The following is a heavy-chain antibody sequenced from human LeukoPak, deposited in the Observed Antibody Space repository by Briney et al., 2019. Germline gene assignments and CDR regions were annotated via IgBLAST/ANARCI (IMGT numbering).Heavy chain of an antibody. Sequence: QPGGSLRLSCAASGFSVSSNYMNWVRQAPGKGLEGVAVISYDGSNKYYVDSVKGRFTISRDNSKNTLYLQMNSLRAEDTAVYYCARNPYGDYNFDYWGQGTLVTVSS. V-gene: IGHV3-30*03. J-gene: IGHJ4*02. CDR2: ISYDGSNK. CDR1: GFSVSSNY. D-gene: IGHD4-17*01. CDR3: ARNPYGDYNFDY.